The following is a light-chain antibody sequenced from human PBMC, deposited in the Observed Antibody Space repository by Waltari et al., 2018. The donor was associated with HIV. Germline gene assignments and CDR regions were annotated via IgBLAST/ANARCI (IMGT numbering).Light chain of an antibody. CDR1: SSDFGGPHF. CDR3: CSYTGFNTFV. Sequence: QSALTQPRSVSGSPGQSVAISCSEISSDFGGPHFVSWYQQQPGTAPKPIIYDVIERPSGVPDRFSASLSGNMATLTISGLQTEDEADYYCCSYTGFNTFVFGSGTKVTVL. J-gene: IGLJ1*01. CDR2: DVI. V-gene: IGLV2-11*01.